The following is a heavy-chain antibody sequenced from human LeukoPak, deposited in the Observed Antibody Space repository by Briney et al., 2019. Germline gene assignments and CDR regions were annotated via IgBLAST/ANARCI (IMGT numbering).Heavy chain of an antibody. D-gene: IGHD3-10*01. V-gene: IGHV4-34*01. CDR3: ARLRGSYYGDYFDY. CDR2: INHSGST. Sequence: SETLSLTCAVYGRSFSGYYWSWIRQPPGKGLEWIGEINHSGSTNYNPSLKSRVTISVDTSKNQFSLKLSSVTAADTAVYYCARLRGSYYGDYFDYWGQGTLVTVSS. J-gene: IGHJ4*02. CDR1: GRSFSGYY.